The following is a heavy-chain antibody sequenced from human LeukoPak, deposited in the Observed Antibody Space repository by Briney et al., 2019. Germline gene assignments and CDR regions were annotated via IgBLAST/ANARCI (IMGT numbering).Heavy chain of an antibody. Sequence: GGSLRLSCAASGFAFSSHAMTWVRQAPGKGLEWVSSTSGSAEKTYYADSVKGRFTISRDSSQKILNLQMNNLRVEDTAIYYCARGSTYDFWSGDALDVWGQGTMVTVAS. D-gene: IGHD3-3*01. CDR1: GFAFSSHA. CDR2: TSGSAEKT. CDR3: ARGSTYDFWSGDALDV. V-gene: IGHV3-23*01. J-gene: IGHJ3*01.